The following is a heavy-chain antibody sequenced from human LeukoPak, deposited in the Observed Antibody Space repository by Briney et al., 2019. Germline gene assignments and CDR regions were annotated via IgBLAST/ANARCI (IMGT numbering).Heavy chain of an antibody. J-gene: IGHJ3*02. CDR1: GCTFSGYY. D-gene: IGHD6-6*01. CDR3: ARGSLRARVYAFDI. CDR2: INHSGST. Sequence: PSETLSLTCAVYGCTFSGYYWRWMPQPPGNGLKWIRDINHSGSTNYNQSLKSRVTISVDTTKNHFSLKLSSVTAADTAVYYCARGSLRARVYAFDIWGQGTMVTVSS. V-gene: IGHV4-34*01.